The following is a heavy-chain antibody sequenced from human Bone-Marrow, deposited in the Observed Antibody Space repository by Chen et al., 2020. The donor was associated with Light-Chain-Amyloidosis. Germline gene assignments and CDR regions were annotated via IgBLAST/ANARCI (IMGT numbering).Heavy chain of an antibody. V-gene: IGHV5-51*01. CDR3: ARRRDGYNFDY. CDR2: IYPDESDA. Sequence: EVQLEQSGPEVKKPGESLKISCKGSGYTFPNYWIGGVRQMPGKGLEWMGVIYPDESDARYSPSFKGHVTISADKSITTAYLQWRSLKASDTAMYYCARRRDGYNFDYWGQGTLVTVSS. CDR1: GYTFPNYW. J-gene: IGHJ4*02. D-gene: IGHD5-12*01.